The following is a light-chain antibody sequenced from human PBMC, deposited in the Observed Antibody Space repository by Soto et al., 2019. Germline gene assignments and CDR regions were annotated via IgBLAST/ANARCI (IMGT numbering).Light chain of an antibody. CDR1: QSVSGGY. CDR2: GAS. V-gene: IGKV3-20*01. CDR3: QQYNKWPST. Sequence: EIVLTQSPGTLSLSPGERATLSCRARQSVSGGYLAWYQQKPGQAPRLLIYGASNRATGIPDRFSGSGSGTDFTLTISSLQSEDFAVYYCQQYNKWPSTFGQGTKVDIK. J-gene: IGKJ1*01.